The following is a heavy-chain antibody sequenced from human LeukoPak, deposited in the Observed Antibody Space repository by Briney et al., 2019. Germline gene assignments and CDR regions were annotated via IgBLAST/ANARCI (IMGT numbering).Heavy chain of an antibody. CDR2: ISGSGGST. D-gene: IGHD2-2*01. J-gene: IGHJ3*02. CDR3: AKGGVMYCSSTSCQDAFDI. CDR1: GFTFSSYG. V-gene: IGHV3-23*01. Sequence: SGGSLRLSCAASGFTFSSYGMSWVRQAPGKGLEWVSAISGSGGSTYYADSVKGRFTISRDNSKNTLYLQMNSLRAEDTAVYYCAKGGVMYCSSTSCQDAFDIWGQGTMVTVSS.